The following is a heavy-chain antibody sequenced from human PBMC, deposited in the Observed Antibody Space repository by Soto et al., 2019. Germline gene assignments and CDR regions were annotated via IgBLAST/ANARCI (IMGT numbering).Heavy chain of an antibody. CDR2: MYYSGST. CDR3: ARDVSYYYGSGSYLSLGWFDP. J-gene: IGHJ5*02. CDR1: GGSISSGGYY. D-gene: IGHD3-10*01. V-gene: IGHV4-31*03. Sequence: SETLSLTCPVSGGSISSGGYYWSWIRQHPGKGLEWIGYMYYSGSTYYNPSFKSRVTISVDTSKNQFSLKLSSVTAADTAVYYCARDVSYYYGSGSYLSLGWFDPWGQGTLVTVSS.